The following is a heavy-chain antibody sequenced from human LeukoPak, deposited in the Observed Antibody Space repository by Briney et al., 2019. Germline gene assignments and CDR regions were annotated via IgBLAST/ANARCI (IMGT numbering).Heavy chain of an antibody. CDR1: GGTFSSYA. Sequence: EASVKVSCEASGGTFSSYAISWVRQAPGQGLEWMGGIIPIFGTANYAQKFQGRVTITTDESTSTAYMELSSLRSEDTAVYYCARDPYYYDSSRGVAFDIWGQGTMVTVSS. CDR2: IIPIFGTA. J-gene: IGHJ3*02. CDR3: ARDPYYYDSSRGVAFDI. V-gene: IGHV1-69*05. D-gene: IGHD3-22*01.